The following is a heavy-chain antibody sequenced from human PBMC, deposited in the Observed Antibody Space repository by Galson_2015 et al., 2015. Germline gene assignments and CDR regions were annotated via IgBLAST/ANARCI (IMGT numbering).Heavy chain of an antibody. Sequence: QSGAEVKEPGASVKVSCKASGGTFSSYAISWVRQAPGQGLEWMGGIIPIFGTANYAQKFQGRVTITADESTSTAYMELSSLRSEDTAVYYCARGGGGFVVVTADRDYYYYGMDVWGQGTTVTVSS. J-gene: IGHJ6*02. CDR2: IIPIFGTA. D-gene: IGHD2-21*02. V-gene: IGHV1-69*13. CDR1: GGTFSSYA. CDR3: ARGGGGFVVVTADRDYYYYGMDV.